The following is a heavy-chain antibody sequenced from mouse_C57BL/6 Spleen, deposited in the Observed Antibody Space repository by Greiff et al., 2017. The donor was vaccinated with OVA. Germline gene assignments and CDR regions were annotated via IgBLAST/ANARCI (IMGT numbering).Heavy chain of an antibody. J-gene: IGHJ3*01. CDR3: ASDGSSYLFAY. CDR2: IWGDGST. Sequence: VQLQQSGPGLVAPSQSLSITCTVSGFSLTSYGVSWVRQPPGKGLEWLGVIWGDGSTHYHSALISRLSISKDNSKSQVFLKLNSLQTDDTAQYYWASDGSSYLFAYWGQGTLVTVSA. CDR1: GFSLTSYG. D-gene: IGHD1-1*01. V-gene: IGHV2-3*01.